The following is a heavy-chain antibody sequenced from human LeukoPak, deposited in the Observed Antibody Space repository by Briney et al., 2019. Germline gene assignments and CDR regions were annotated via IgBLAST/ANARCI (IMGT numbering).Heavy chain of an antibody. D-gene: IGHD3-10*01. CDR1: GFTFSSYA. CDR3: ARRHGSGSYGN. CDR2: ISSNGSST. Sequence: PGGSLRLSCAASGFTFSSYAMHWVRQAPGKGLEYVSAISSNGSSTYYANSVKGRFTISRDNSKNTLYLQMGSLRAEDMAVYYCARRHGSGSYGNWGQGTLGTVSS. J-gene: IGHJ4*02. V-gene: IGHV3-64*01.